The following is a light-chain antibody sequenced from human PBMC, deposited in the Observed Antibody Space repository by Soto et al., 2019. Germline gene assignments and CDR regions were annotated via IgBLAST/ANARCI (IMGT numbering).Light chain of an antibody. CDR1: KIGSKS. CDR2: DDS. V-gene: IGLV3-21*02. J-gene: IGLJ3*02. CDR3: QVWDSSSDHVV. Sequence: SYELTQPPSVSVAPGQTARISCGGDKIGSKSVHWYQQKAGQTPVLVVYDDSDGPSGIPERFSGSNSGNTASLIISRVEGGDEADYYCQVWDSSSDHVVFGGGTKVTVL.